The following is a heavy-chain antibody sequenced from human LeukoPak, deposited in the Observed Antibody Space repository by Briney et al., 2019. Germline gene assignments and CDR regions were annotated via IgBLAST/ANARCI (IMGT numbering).Heavy chain of an antibody. J-gene: IGHJ2*01. CDR3: ARDPGSYSHDWYFDL. CDR2: INSAGKTT. Sequence: PGGSLRLSCAASGFTFSSYWMYWVRQAPGKGLVWVSRINSAGKTTHYADSVKGRFIISRDNAKNTLYLQMSSLRAEDTAVYYCARDPGSYSHDWYFDLWGRGTLVTVSS. D-gene: IGHD1-26*01. CDR1: GFTFSSYW. V-gene: IGHV3-74*01.